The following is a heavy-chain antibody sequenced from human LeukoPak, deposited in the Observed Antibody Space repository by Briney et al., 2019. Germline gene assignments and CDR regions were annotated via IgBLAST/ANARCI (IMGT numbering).Heavy chain of an antibody. J-gene: IGHJ1*01. Sequence: PSETLSLTCTVSGGSISSGGYYWSWIRQPPGKGLEWIGYIYYSGSTNYNPSLKSRVSISVDTSKNQFSLNLRSVTAADTAVYYCATTWAASGAQYFQHWGQGTLVTVSS. CDR1: GGSISSGGYY. V-gene: IGHV4-61*08. CDR2: IYYSGST. D-gene: IGHD2-15*01. CDR3: ATTWAASGAQYFQH.